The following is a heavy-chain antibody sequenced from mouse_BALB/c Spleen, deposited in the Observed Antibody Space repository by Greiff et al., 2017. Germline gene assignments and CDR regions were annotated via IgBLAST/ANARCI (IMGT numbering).Heavy chain of an antibody. D-gene: IGHD2-3*01. Sequence: QVQLQQSGAELMKPGASVKISCKATGYTFSSYWIEWVKQRPGHGLEWIGEILPGSGSTNYNEKFKGKATFTADTSSNTAYMQLSSLTSEDSAVYYWARNEGLYDGYYGAMDYWGQGTSVTVSS. CDR2: ILPGSGST. V-gene: IGHV1-9*01. CDR3: ARNEGLYDGYYGAMDY. CDR1: GYTFSSYW. J-gene: IGHJ4*01.